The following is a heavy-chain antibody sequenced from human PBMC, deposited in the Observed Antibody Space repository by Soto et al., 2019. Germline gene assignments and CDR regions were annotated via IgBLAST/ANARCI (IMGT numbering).Heavy chain of an antibody. V-gene: IGHV3-30*03. J-gene: IGHJ4*02. CDR1: GFTFSSYG. D-gene: IGHD1-26*01. CDR2: ISYDGSNK. Sequence: GGSLRLSCAASGFTFSSYGMHWARQAPGKGLEWVAVISYDGSNKYYADSVKGRFTISRDNSKNTLYLQMNSLRAEDTAVYYCARREIQGPIDYWGQGTLVTVSS. CDR3: ARREIQGPIDY.